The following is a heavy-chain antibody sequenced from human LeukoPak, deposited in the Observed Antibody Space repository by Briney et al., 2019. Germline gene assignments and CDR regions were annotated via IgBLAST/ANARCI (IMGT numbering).Heavy chain of an antibody. CDR3: ATLTSSWRYYFDY. CDR1: GGSIHNNY. CDR2: IYSTGTT. V-gene: IGHV4-4*09. J-gene: IGHJ4*02. D-gene: IGHD6-13*01. Sequence: SETLSLTCTVSGGSIHNNYWSWIRQPPGKGLEWIGYIYSTGTTNYNPSLESRATVSLDTSRKQFSLRLSSVTAADSAVYYCATLTSSWRYYFDYWGRGIPVTVSS.